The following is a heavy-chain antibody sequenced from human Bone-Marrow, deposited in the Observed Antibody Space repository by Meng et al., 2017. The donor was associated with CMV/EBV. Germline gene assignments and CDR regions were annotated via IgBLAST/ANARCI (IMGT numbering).Heavy chain of an antibody. CDR3: AKDMGYCSSTSCPYYGMDV. CDR2: ISWNSGSI. CDR1: GFTFNDYT. V-gene: IGHV3-9*03. D-gene: IGHD2-2*01. Sequence: SLKISCAASGFTFNDYTMYWVRQAPGKGLEWVSGISWNSGSIGYADSVKGRFTISRDNAKNSLYLQMNSLRAEDMDLYYCAKDMGYCSSTSCPYYGMDVWGQGTTVTVSS. J-gene: IGHJ6*02.